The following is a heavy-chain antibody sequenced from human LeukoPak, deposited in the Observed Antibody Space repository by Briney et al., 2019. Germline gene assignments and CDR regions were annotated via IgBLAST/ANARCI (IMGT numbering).Heavy chain of an antibody. Sequence: PSETLSLTCNVSGSSITAFYWSWIRQSPGKGLEWIGSFQYGGNSKYNPSLKSRVAMSVDTSKNQLSLKLSSVTAADTAVYYCAASSNGVRRGAFDIWGQGTMVTVSS. CDR2: FQYGGNS. J-gene: IGHJ3*02. CDR3: AASSNGVRRGAFDI. CDR1: GSSITAFY. D-gene: IGHD6-6*01. V-gene: IGHV4-59*01.